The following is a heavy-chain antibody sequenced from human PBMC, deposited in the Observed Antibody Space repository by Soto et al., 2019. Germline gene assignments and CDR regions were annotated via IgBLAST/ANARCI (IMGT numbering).Heavy chain of an antibody. Sequence: EVQLVETGGGLIQPGGSLRLSCAASGFTVSSNYMSWVRQAPGQGLEWVAVIYSGGSTYYADSVRGRFTISRDNSKNTLYLQMKSLIAEDTAVYYCARDPPATRHGMDVWGQGTTVTVSS. V-gene: IGHV3-53*02. CDR3: ARDPPATRHGMDV. CDR1: GFTVSSNY. CDR2: IYSGGST. J-gene: IGHJ6*02.